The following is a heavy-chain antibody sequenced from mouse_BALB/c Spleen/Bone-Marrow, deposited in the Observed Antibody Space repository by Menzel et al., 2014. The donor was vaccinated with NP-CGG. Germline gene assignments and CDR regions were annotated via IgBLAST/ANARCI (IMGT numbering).Heavy chain of an antibody. D-gene: IGHD4-1*01. CDR3: TRWTNWDVWYFDV. V-gene: IGHV1S81*02. J-gene: IGHJ1*03. CDR2: INPSNGNT. CDR1: GYTFTNYY. Sequence: VQLQQSGAELVKPGASVKLSCKAFGYTFTNYYMYWLKQRPGQGLEWIGVINPSNGNTHFNENFRNKATLTVDKSSSTAYMQLSILTSDDSAMYNCTRWTNWDVWYFDVWSTGTTVTVSS.